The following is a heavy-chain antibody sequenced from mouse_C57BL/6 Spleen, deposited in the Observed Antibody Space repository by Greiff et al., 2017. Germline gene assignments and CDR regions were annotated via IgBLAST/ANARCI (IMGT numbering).Heavy chain of an antibody. J-gene: IGHJ1*03. Sequence: EVKVVESGPGLAKPSQTLSLTCSVTGYSITSDYWNWIRKFPGNKLEYMGYISYSGSTYYNPSLKSRISITRDTSKNQYYLQLNSVTTEDTAAYDCARLGYGTPYWYCDVWGTGTTVTVSS. CDR1: GYSITSDY. CDR2: ISYSGST. V-gene: IGHV3-8*01. CDR3: ARLGYGTPYWYCDV. D-gene: IGHD1-1*01.